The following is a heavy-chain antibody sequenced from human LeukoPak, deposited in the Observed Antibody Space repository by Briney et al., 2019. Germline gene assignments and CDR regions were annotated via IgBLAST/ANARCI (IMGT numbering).Heavy chain of an antibody. V-gene: IGHV4-59*01. CDR1: AGSISSYY. Sequence: SETLSLTCTVSAGSISSYYWSWIRQPPGKGLEWIGYIYYSGSTNYNPSLKSRVTISVDTSKNQFSLKLSSVTAADTAVYYCASKPRRYCGYVGEDVFDIGGQGTMVTVSS. J-gene: IGHJ3*02. CDR2: IYYSGST. CDR3: ASKPRRYCGYVGEDVFDI. D-gene: IGHD5-12*01.